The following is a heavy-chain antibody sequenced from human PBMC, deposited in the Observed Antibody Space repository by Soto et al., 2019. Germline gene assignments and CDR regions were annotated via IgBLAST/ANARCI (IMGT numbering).Heavy chain of an antibody. Sequence: PSETLSLTCAVYGGSFSGYYWSWIRQPPGKGLEWIGEINHSGSTNYNPSLKSRVTISVDTSKNQFSLKLSSVTAADTAVYYCARGRDQYCSGGSCYRSTDAFEIWGQGSMVTVSS. D-gene: IGHD2-15*01. CDR3: ARGRDQYCSGGSCYRSTDAFEI. CDR2: INHSGST. J-gene: IGHJ3*02. V-gene: IGHV4-34*01. CDR1: GGSFSGYY.